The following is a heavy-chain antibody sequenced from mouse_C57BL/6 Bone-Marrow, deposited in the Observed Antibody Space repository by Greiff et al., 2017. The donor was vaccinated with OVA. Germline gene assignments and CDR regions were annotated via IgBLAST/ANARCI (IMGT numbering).Heavy chain of an antibody. V-gene: IGHV1-39*01. CDR2: INPNYGTT. D-gene: IGHD1-1*01. J-gene: IGHJ1*03. CDR3: ARRGYGSSHWYFDV. CDR1: GYSFTDYN. Sequence: VQLKQSGPELVKPGASVKISCKASGYSFTDYNMNWVKQSNGKSLEWIGVINPNYGTTSYNQKFKGKATLTVDQSSSTAYMQLNSLTSEDSAVYYCARRGYGSSHWYFDVWGTGTTVTVSS.